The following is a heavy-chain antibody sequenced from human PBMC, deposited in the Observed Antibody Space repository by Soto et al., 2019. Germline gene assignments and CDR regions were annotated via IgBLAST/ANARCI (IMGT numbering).Heavy chain of an antibody. CDR1: GATFSSNA. Sequence: QVQLVQSGAEVKKPGSSVTVSCKASGATFSSNAISWVRQAPGQGLEWMGGILPILGTADYAQKFQGRVTITADKSTRTAYIEMTSLRSEDTAVYYCARDLVTVAGIPRHYHYGMDVWGHGTTVTVSS. J-gene: IGHJ6*02. V-gene: IGHV1-69*06. CDR3: ARDLVTVAGIPRHYHYGMDV. D-gene: IGHD6-19*01. CDR2: ILPILGTA.